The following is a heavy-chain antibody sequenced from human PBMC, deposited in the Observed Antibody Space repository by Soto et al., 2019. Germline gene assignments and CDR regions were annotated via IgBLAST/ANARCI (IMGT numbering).Heavy chain of an antibody. CDR1: GFTFSTYA. CDR3: ARSSSSWYPWDY. CDR2: IYSGGST. V-gene: IGHV3-53*01. J-gene: IGHJ4*02. Sequence: PGGSLRLSCAASGFTFSTYAMAWVRQAPGRGLEWVSVIYSGGSTYYADSVKGRFTISRDNSKNTLYLQMNSLRAEDTAVYYCARSSSSWYPWDYWGQGTLVTVSS. D-gene: IGHD6-13*01.